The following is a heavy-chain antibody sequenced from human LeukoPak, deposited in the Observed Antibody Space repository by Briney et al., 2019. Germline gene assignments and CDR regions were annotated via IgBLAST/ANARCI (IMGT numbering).Heavy chain of an antibody. CDR2: ISAYNGNT. CDR3: ARRGSVYRSSGTTSEY. D-gene: IGHD6-13*01. J-gene: IGHJ4*02. Sequence: GASVKVSCKASGYTFTIYCNSWVRQAPGQGLEWMGWISAYNGNTNYAQKLQGRVTITTDTSTSTAYMELRSLRSDDTAVYYCARRGSVYRSSGTTSEYWGPGALVTVSS. CDR1: GYTFTIYC. V-gene: IGHV1-18*01.